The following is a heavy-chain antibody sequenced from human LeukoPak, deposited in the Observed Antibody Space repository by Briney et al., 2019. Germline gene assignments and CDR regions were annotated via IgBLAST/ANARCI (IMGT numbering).Heavy chain of an antibody. CDR2: ISVICSST. Sequence: GGSLRLSCAASGFTFITYAMSWVRQAPGKGLEWVSAISVICSSTYYADSVNGRFTISRDSSKFTLSLQMNSLTAEDTSLYYCAKSGGGISARRNFDYWGQGTLVTVSS. J-gene: IGHJ4*02. V-gene: IGHV3-23*01. CDR3: AKSGGGISARRNFDY. CDR1: GFTFITYA. D-gene: IGHD6-6*01.